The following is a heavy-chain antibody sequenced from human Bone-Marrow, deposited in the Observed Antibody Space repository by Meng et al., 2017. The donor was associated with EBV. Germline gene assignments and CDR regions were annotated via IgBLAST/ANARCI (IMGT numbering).Heavy chain of an antibody. D-gene: IGHD3-10*01. V-gene: IGHV1-69*01. Sequence: QVQLVQSGTEVKKPGSSVKVSCKASGGTFSSYAISWVRQAPGQGLEWMGGIIPIFGTANYAQKFQGRVTITADESTSTAYMELSSLRSEDTAVYYCARSMVRGVPKPTQFFDYWGQGPLVTVSS. J-gene: IGHJ4*02. CDR2: IIPIFGTA. CDR1: GGTFSSYA. CDR3: ARSMVRGVPKPTQFFDY.